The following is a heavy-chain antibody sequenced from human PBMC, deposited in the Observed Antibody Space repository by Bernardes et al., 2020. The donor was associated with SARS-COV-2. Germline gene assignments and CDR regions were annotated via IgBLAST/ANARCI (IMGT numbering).Heavy chain of an antibody. V-gene: IGHV4-34*01. J-gene: IGHJ4*02. Sequence: PEPLSLTCAVPGWSFTGYYWGRIRQPPVRELEWIGEINYAGSTNYNPSLKSRVSISLDTSKNQFSLRLISMTAADTAVYYCTRSKATRTDVWGQGALVTVSS. D-gene: IGHD4-17*01. CDR1: GWSFTGYY. CDR3: TRSKATRTDV. CDR2: INYAGST.